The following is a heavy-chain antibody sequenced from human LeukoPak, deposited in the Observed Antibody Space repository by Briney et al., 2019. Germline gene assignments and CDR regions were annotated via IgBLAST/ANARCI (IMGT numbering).Heavy chain of an antibody. CDR3: ARGAVWFGELFDY. CDR2: MNPNSGNT. V-gene: IGHV1-8*01. J-gene: IGHJ4*02. D-gene: IGHD3-10*01. Sequence: ASVKVSCKASGYTFTSYDINWVRQATGQGLEWMGWMNPNSGNTGYAQKFQGRVTMTRNTSISTAYTELSSLRSEDTAVYYCARGAVWFGELFDYWGQGTLVTVSS. CDR1: GYTFTSYD.